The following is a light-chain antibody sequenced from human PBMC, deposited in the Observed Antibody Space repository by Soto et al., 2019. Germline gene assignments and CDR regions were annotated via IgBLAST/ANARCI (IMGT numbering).Light chain of an antibody. Sequence: EIWLTQSPATLSLSPGDRATLSCWASQSVSAYLAWYQQKPDQAPRLLIYDASNRATGIPARFSGSGYGTDLTLTISSIQTEDFEVYYCQQCSNWPPTFGGGTKVDIK. CDR1: QSVSAY. J-gene: IGKJ4*01. CDR2: DAS. V-gene: IGKV3-11*01. CDR3: QQCSNWPPT.